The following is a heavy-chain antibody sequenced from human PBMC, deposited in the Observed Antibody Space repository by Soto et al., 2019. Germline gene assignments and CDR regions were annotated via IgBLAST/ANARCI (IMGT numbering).Heavy chain of an antibody. CDR2: ISAYNGNT. V-gene: IGHV1-18*01. Sequence: QVQLVQSGAEVKKPGASVKVSCKASGYTFTSYGISWVRQAPGQGLEWMGWISAYNGNTNYAQKLQGRVTMTTDTSKSTAYMELRSLRSDDTAVYYCARDQAIGIVVVPAAMVWFDPWGQGTLVTVSS. CDR1: GYTFTSYG. CDR3: ARDQAIGIVVVPAAMVWFDP. D-gene: IGHD2-2*01. J-gene: IGHJ5*02.